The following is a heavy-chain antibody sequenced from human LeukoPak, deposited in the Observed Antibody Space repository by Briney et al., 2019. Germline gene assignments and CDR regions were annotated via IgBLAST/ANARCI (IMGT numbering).Heavy chain of an antibody. CDR1: GGSISSYY. CDR2: IYYSGST. CDR3: ARDSRVGGFDP. V-gene: IGHV4-59*12. J-gene: IGHJ5*02. Sequence: SETLSLTCTVPGGSISSYYWSWIRQPPGKGLEWIGYIYYSGSTNYNPSLNSRVTISVDRSKNQFSLKLTSVTAADTAMYYCARDSRVGGFDPWGQGTLVTVSS. D-gene: IGHD1-26*01.